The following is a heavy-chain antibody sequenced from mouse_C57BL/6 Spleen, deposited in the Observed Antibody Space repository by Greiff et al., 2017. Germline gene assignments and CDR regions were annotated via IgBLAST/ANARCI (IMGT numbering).Heavy chain of an antibody. V-gene: IGHV14-4*01. D-gene: IGHD2-3*01. CDR3: TTPDGYYFAY. J-gene: IGHJ3*01. CDR1: GFNIKDDY. Sequence: EVKLVESGAELVRPGASVKLSCTASGFNIKDDYMHWVKQRPEQGLEWIGWIDPENGDTEYASKFLGKATITADTSSNTAYLQLSSLTSEDTAVYYCTTPDGYYFAYWGQGTLVTVSA. CDR2: IDPENGDT.